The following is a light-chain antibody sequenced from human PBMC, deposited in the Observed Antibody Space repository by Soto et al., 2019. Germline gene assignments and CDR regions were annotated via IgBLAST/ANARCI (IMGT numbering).Light chain of an antibody. J-gene: IGKJ4*01. Sequence: VLTQYQPTLSLSPRGIAPLSCRASQSVSSYLAWYQQKPGQAPRLLIYDASNRATGIPARFSGSGSGTDVTLTMCSQAPEAVAVYYGQPRTNWGSFGGGTKVDIK. CDR1: QSVSSY. CDR3: QPRTNWGS. CDR2: DAS. V-gene: IGKV3-11*01.